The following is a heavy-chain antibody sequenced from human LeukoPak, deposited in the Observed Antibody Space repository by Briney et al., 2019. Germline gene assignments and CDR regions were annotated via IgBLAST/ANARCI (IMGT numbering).Heavy chain of an antibody. V-gene: IGHV3-21*04. CDR1: GFSFSSYS. CDR2: ISSTSSYI. J-gene: IGHJ4*02. Sequence: GSLRLSCAASGFSFSSYSMNWVRQAPGKGLEWVSSISSTSSYIYYADSVKGRFTISRDNAKNSLYLQMNSLRAEDTAVYYCARDGPYGNIDYWGQGTLVTVSS. CDR3: ARDGPYGNIDY. D-gene: IGHD2/OR15-2a*01.